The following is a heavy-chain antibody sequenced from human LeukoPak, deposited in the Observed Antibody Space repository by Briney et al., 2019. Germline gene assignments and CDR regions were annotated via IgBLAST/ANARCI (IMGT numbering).Heavy chain of an antibody. CDR3: ARDSGYSFDY. CDR1: GDSISSSSYY. CDR2: IYYSGST. Sequence: PSETLSLTCTVSGDSISSSSYYWGWIRQPPGKGLEWIGSIYYSGSTYYNPSLKSRVTISVDTSKNQFSLNLRSVTAADTAVYYCARDSGYSFDYWGQGTLVTVSS. D-gene: IGHD5-12*01. J-gene: IGHJ4*02. V-gene: IGHV4-39*07.